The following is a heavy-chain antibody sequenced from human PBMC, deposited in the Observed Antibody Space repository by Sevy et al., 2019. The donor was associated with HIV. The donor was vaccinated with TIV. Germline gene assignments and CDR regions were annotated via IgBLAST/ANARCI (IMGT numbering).Heavy chain of an antibody. CDR1: GFTFSDYY. V-gene: IGHV3-11*01. D-gene: IGHD6-19*01. CDR2: ISSSGSVR. CDR3: ARDFVAGNYCDY. Sequence: GGYLRLSCAASGFTFSDYYMSWIRQAPGKGLEGISYISSSGSVRYYVDSVKGRFTVSRDNAKNSLYLQMNSLRADDTAVYHCARDFVAGNYCDYWGQGTLVPVSS. J-gene: IGHJ4*02.